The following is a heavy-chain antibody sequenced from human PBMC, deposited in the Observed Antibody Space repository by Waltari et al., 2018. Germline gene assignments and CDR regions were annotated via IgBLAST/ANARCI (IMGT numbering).Heavy chain of an antibody. CDR3: AGDRAIGLFFDY. D-gene: IGHD2-2*01. Sequence: QVQLQESGQGLVKPSGTLSLTCAVSGDSISGNYGWRWVRQSPEKGLEWIGQVQHSGKTQYNPSLQSRVTISVDKPKNQFSLNLNSVTAADTAVYYCAGDRAIGLFFDYWGRGTLVTVSS. CDR2: VQHSGKT. V-gene: IGHV4-4*02. CDR1: GDSISGNYG. J-gene: IGHJ4*02.